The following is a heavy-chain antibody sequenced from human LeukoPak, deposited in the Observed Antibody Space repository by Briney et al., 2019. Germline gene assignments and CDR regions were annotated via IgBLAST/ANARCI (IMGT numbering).Heavy chain of an antibody. Sequence: MSGGSLRLSCAASGFTFSDYYMSWIRQAPGKGLEWVSYISSSGSTIYYADSVKGRFTISRDNAKNSLYLQMNSLRAEDTAVYYCARGSDYVWGSYRSIYFDYWGQGTLVTVSS. CDR2: ISSSGSTI. CDR3: ARGSDYVWGSYRSIYFDY. V-gene: IGHV3-11*04. J-gene: IGHJ4*02. CDR1: GFTFSDYY. D-gene: IGHD3-16*02.